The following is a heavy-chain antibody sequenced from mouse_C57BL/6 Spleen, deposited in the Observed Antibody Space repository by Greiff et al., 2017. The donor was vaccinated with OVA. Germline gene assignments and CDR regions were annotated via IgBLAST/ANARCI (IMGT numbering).Heavy chain of an antibody. Sequence: QVQLKQPGAELVKPGASVKLSCKASGYTFTSYWMQWVKQRPGQGLEWIGEIDPSDSYTNYNQKFKGKATLTVDTSSSTAYMQLSSLTSEDSAVYYCARWGDYGAWFAYWGQGTLVTVSA. CDR1: GYTFTSYW. J-gene: IGHJ3*01. D-gene: IGHD2-4*01. CDR3: ARWGDYGAWFAY. V-gene: IGHV1-50*01. CDR2: IDPSDSYT.